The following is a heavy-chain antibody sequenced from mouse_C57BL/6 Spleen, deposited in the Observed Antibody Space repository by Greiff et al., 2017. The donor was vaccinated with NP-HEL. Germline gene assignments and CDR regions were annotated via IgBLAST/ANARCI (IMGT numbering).Heavy chain of an antibody. CDR2: ISSGGSYT. Sequence: EVHLVESGGDLVKPGGSLKLSCAASGFTFSSYGMSWVRQTPDKRLEWVATISSGGSYTYYPDSVKGRFTISRDNAKNTLYLQMSSLKSEDTAMYYCARRSYYYGSSPDYFDYWGQGTTLTVSS. CDR3: ARRSYYYGSSPDYFDY. J-gene: IGHJ2*01. CDR1: GFTFSSYG. V-gene: IGHV5-6*01. D-gene: IGHD1-1*01.